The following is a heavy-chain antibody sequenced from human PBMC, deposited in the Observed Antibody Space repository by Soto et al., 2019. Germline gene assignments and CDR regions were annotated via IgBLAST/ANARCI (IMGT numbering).Heavy chain of an antibody. Sequence: PGGSLRLSCAGSGFTFSGHYMDWVRQAPGKGLEWLGRIRNKPNGHTTEYAASVKGRFTISRDDSKNSVYPQMNSLKSEDTAVYYCSTTVITAHLLEYWGQGPLVTVYS. V-gene: IGHV3-72*01. J-gene: IGHJ4*02. CDR3: STTVITAHLLEY. CDR1: GFTFSGHY. D-gene: IGHD3-16*01. CDR2: IRNKPNGHTT.